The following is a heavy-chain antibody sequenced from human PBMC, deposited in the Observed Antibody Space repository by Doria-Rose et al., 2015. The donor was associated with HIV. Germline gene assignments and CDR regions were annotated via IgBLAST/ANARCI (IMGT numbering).Heavy chain of an antibody. Sequence: VQLVQSGGGLVKPGGSLRLSCAASGFTFSRCSMNWVRQAPGKGLEWVSSISSSSEYIYYVDSVQGRFTISRDNAKNSVYLQMNSLRTEDTAVYYCARDHYDSGGYYSDWGQGTLVTVSS. CDR3: ARDHYDSGGYYSD. CDR2: ISSSSEYI. J-gene: IGHJ4*02. V-gene: IGHV3-21*03. CDR1: GFTFSRCS. D-gene: IGHD3-22*01.